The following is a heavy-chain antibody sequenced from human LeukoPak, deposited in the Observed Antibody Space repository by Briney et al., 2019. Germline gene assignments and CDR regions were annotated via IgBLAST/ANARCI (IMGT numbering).Heavy chain of an antibody. D-gene: IGHD6-19*01. Sequence: GGCLRLSCAASGFTFSNYGMHWVRQAPGKGLEWVAFIRYDGSEKYFAESVKGRFTISKDNSNDMLHLQMNSLRAEDTAVYYCAKGRGSSGYIYFDYWGQGTLVTVSS. CDR1: GFTFSNYG. V-gene: IGHV3-30*02. J-gene: IGHJ4*02. CDR3: AKGRGSSGYIYFDY. CDR2: IRYDGSEK.